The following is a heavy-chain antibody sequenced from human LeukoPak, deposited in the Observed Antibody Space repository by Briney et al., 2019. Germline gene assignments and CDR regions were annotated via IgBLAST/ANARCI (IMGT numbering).Heavy chain of an antibody. J-gene: IGHJ4*02. CDR3: ARSRVEYSGYAGGDY. V-gene: IGHV1-2*02. CDR2: INPNSGGT. D-gene: IGHD5-12*01. CDR1: GYTFTGYY. Sequence: AASVKVSCKASGYTFTGYYMHWVRQAPGQGLEWMGWINPNSGGTNYAQKFQGRVTMTRDTSISTAYMELSRLRSDDTAVYYCARSRVEYSGYAGGDYWGQGTLVTVSS.